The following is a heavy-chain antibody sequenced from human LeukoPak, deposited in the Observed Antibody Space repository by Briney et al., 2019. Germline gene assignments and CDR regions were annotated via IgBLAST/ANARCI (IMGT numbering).Heavy chain of an antibody. V-gene: IGHV1-18*01. D-gene: IGHD3-3*01. CDR3: ARDGSATYDFWSGSYPERADYYYFYMGV. CDR2: ISAYNGNT. Sequence: ASVKVSCKASGYTFTSYGISWVRQAPGQGLEWMGWISAYNGNTNYAQKFQGRVTMTTDTSTSTAYMELRSLRSDDTAVYYCARDGSATYDFWSGSYPERADYYYFYMGVWGKGTTVTVSS. CDR1: GYTFTSYG. J-gene: IGHJ6*03.